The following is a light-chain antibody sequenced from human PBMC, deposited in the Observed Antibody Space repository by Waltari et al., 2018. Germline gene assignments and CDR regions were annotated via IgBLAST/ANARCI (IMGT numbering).Light chain of an antibody. CDR2: GVS. CDR3: QQYNNWPLLT. CDR1: QSVGSD. J-gene: IGKJ4*01. V-gene: IGKV3-15*01. Sequence: ETVMTQSPATLSVSPGERATLSCRASQSVGSDLAWYLQKPGQAPRLLMYGVSTRATGIPAMFSGSGSGTEFTLTISSLQSEDFAVYYCQQYNNWPLLTFGGGTKVEIK.